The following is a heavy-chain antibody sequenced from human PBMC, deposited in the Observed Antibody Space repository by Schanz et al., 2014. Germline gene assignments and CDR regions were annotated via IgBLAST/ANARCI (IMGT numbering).Heavy chain of an antibody. CDR3: VRDSFFAFDY. V-gene: IGHV3-66*01. Sequence: EVQLVESGGGLVKPGGSLRLSCAASGITFSSHSFNWVRQAPGKGLEWVSIIFTDGRTYYADSVKGRFTMSRDNAKNSVYLQRNSLRAEDTAVYYCVRDSFFAFDYWGQGTLVTVSS. J-gene: IGHJ4*02. CDR2: IFTDGRT. CDR1: GITFSSHS. D-gene: IGHD3-3*01.